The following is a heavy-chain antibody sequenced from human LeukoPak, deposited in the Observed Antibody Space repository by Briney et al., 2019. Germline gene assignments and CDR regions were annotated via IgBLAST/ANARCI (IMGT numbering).Heavy chain of an antibody. CDR2: ISGSGGST. J-gene: IGHJ5*02. Sequence: PGGSLRLSCVVSGFTVTNAWMSWVRQAPGKGLEWVSAISGSGGSTYYADSVKGRFTISRDNSKNTLYLQMNSLRAEDTAVYYCAKDPVTMVRGVIYRPNWFDPWGQGTLVTVSS. CDR1: GFTVTNAW. CDR3: AKDPVTMVRGVIYRPNWFDP. D-gene: IGHD3-10*01. V-gene: IGHV3-23*01.